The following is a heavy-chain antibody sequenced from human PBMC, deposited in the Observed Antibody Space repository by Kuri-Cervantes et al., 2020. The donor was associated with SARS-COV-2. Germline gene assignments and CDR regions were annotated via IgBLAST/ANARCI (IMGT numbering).Heavy chain of an antibody. J-gene: IGHJ6*02. V-gene: IGHV1-69*10. CDR3: AAEVRGSYYYYYGMDV. Sequence: SVKVSCKASGGTFSSYAISWVRQAPGQGLEWMGGIIPILGIANYAQKFQERVTITRDMSTSTAYMELSSLRSEDTAVYYCAAEVRGSYYYYYGMDVWGQGTTVTVSS. D-gene: IGHD3-10*01. CDR2: IIPILGIA. CDR1: GGTFSSYA.